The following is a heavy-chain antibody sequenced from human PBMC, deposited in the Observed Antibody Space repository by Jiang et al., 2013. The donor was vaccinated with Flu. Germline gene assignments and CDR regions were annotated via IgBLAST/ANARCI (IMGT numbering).Heavy chain of an antibody. CDR3: ARQGSGYDPRGAS. CDR1: GGSISSSSYY. D-gene: IGHD5-12*01. V-gene: IGHV4-39*01. Sequence: GSGLVKPSETLSLTCTVSGGSISSSSYYWGWIRQPPGKGLEWIGSIYYSGSTYYNPSLKSRVTISVDTSKNQFSLKLSSVTAADTAVYYCARQGSGYDPRGASWGQGTLVTVSS. CDR2: IYYSGST. J-gene: IGHJ4*02.